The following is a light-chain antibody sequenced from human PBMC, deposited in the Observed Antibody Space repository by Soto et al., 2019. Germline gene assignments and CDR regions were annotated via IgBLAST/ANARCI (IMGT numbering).Light chain of an antibody. CDR1: SSDVGAYNY. CDR3: SSYTTATTRV. Sequence: QSVLTQPASVSGSPGQSITISCTGTSSDVGAYNYVSWYQQHPGKVPKLMIFDVSNRPSGVSNRFSGSKSGNTASLTISGLQAEDEADYYCSSYTTATTRVFGGGPKLTVL. V-gene: IGLV2-14*01. J-gene: IGLJ3*02. CDR2: DVS.